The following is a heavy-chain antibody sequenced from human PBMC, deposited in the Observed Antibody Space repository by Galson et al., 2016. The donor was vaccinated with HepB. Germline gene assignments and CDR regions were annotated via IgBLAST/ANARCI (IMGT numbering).Heavy chain of an antibody. D-gene: IGHD1-1*01. CDR3: ARLTGVGYFYY. J-gene: IGHJ4*02. CDR1: GIPVSPGGRF. V-gene: IGHV2-70*01. Sequence: PALVKPTQTLTLTCTFSGIPVSPGGRFVSWIRQSPGRALEWLALMDVDDAGYSSTSPRTGLTISKGAAKNRVVLRMTNMHPVYTGTYYCARLTGVGYFYYWGQGIAVTVSS. CDR2: MDVDDAG.